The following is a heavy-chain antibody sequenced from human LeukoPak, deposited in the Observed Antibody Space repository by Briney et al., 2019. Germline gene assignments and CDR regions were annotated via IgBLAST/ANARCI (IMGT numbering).Heavy chain of an antibody. V-gene: IGHV3-72*01. CDR1: GFTFSDHY. J-gene: IGHJ3*02. CDR3: ARLGRGSSDAFDI. D-gene: IGHD1-26*01. CDR2: TRNKANSYTT. Sequence: QPGGSLRLSCAASGFTFSDHYMDWVRQAPGKGLEWVGRTRNKANSYTTEYAASVKGRFTISRDDSKNSLYLQMNSLKTEDTAVYYCARLGRGSSDAFDIWGQGTMVTVSS.